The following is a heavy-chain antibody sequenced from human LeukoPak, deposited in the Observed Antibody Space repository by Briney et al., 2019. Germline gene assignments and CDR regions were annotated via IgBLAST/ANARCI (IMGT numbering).Heavy chain of an antibody. J-gene: IGHJ4*02. CDR3: ARHASYSGSHAHFDS. CDR2: IFYSGTT. V-gene: IGHV4-59*08. Sequence: PSETLSLTCNVSGGSISRYYGSWLRQPPGKGLERIGYIFYSGTTNYNPSLKSRVTISVDTSKNQFSLMLSSVTAADTAVYYCARHASYSGSHAHFDSWGQGTLVTVSS. CDR1: GGSISRYY. D-gene: IGHD1-26*01.